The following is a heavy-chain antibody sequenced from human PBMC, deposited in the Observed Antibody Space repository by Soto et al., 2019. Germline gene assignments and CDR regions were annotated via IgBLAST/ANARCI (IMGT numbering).Heavy chain of an antibody. V-gene: IGHV2-5*02. CDR2: IYWDDDK. J-gene: IGHJ4*02. CDR1: GFSLSTSGVG. D-gene: IGHD4-17*01. CDR3: VHRTTTAYFDY. Sequence: QITLKESGPTLVKPTQTLTLTCTFSGFSLSTSGVGVGWIRQPPGKALEWLALIYWDDDKRYSPSLKSRLIITKDTSKNQVVLTMTNMDPVDTATYYCVHRTTTAYFDYWGQGTLVTVSS.